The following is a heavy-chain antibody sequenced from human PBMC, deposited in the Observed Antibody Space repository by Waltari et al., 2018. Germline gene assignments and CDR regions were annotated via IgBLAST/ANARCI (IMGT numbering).Heavy chain of an antibody. D-gene: IGHD2-15*01. CDR2: ISGSSGST. CDR3: ANTECSGGSCFPND. CDR1: GFTFSSNA. J-gene: IGHJ4*01. Sequence: EVQLLESGGGLVQPGGSLRLSCAASGFTFSSNAMSWVRLAPGKELEWVSAISGSSGSTYCTDSRKGRFTISIGNAKTTLHLQMNSLRADYTAVYYCANTECSGGSCFPNDWGHGTLVTVSS. V-gene: IGHV3-23*01.